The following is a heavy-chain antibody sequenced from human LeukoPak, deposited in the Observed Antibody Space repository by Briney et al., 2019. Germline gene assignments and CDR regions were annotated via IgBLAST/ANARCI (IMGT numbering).Heavy chain of an antibody. CDR3: ASGSLGDGYGVGDYYQYMDV. CDR2: IMPLFGTA. Sequence: SVKVSCKASGGTFNSYAISWVRQAPGQGLEWRGGIMPLFGTANYAQEFQGRVTFTTDESASTAYMEVSSLRSEDTAVYYCASGSLGDGYGVGDYYQYMDVWGTGTTVTVSS. D-gene: IGHD5-24*01. J-gene: IGHJ6*03. V-gene: IGHV1-69*05. CDR1: GGTFNSYA.